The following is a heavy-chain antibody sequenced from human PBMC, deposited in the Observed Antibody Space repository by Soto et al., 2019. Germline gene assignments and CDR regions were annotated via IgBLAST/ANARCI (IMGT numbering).Heavy chain of an antibody. Sequence: QVQLQESGPGLVKPSETLSLTCTVSGGSISHYYWSWIRQPPGKGLEWIGYIYYSGSANYHPSLKRRVIISVDTSKNQFSLKLSSVTAADTAVYFCARGGSSWSGAWYFDLWGRGTLVTVSS. CDR1: GGSISHYY. D-gene: IGHD6-13*01. J-gene: IGHJ2*01. CDR2: IYYSGSA. V-gene: IGHV4-59*01. CDR3: ARGGSSWSGAWYFDL.